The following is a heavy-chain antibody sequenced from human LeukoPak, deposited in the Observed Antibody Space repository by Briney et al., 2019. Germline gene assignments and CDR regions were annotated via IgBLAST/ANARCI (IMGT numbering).Heavy chain of an antibody. Sequence: GGSLRLSCAASGFTFSSYAMSWVRQAPGKGLEWVSAISGSGGSTYYADSVKGRFTISRDNSKNTLYLQMNSLRAKDTAVYYCAKSGSEWLYYFDYWGQGTLVTVSS. CDR1: GFTFSSYA. V-gene: IGHV3-23*01. CDR2: ISGSGGST. CDR3: AKSGSEWLYYFDY. J-gene: IGHJ4*02. D-gene: IGHD3-3*01.